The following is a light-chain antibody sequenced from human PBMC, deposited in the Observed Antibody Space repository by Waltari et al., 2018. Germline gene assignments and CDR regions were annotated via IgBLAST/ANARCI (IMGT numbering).Light chain of an antibody. J-gene: IGKJ4*01. V-gene: IGKV3-11*01. CDR2: DAA. Sequence: DIVSTQSQATLSLSTGARATLSCRASQNISSFLAWYQQKHGQSPRLLIYDAANRATGIPDRFSGSGSGTDFTLTISSLEPEDFAVYFCQQRYNWLALTFGGGTTVEIK. CDR3: QQRYNWLALT. CDR1: QNISSF.